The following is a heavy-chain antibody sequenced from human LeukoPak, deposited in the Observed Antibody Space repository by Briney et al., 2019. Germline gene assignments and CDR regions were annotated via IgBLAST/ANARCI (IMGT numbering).Heavy chain of an antibody. CDR2: IYTSGST. J-gene: IGHJ6*03. V-gene: IGHV4-61*02. Sequence: KPSETLSLTCTVSGGSISSGSYYWNWIRQPAGKGLEWIGRIYTSGSTNYNPSLKSRVTISADTSKNQFSLKLSSVTAADTAVYYCARVPRSYYYYYYMDVWGKGTTVTVSS. CDR3: ARVPRSYYYYYYMDV. CDR1: GGSISSGSYY.